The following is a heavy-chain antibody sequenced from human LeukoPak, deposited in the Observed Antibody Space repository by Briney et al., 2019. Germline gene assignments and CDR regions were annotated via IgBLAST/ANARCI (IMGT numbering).Heavy chain of an antibody. CDR3: ARAGLDYYDSSGYLSFDY. Sequence: PSETLSLTCTVSGGSISSGGYYWSWIRQHPGKGLEWIGYIYYSGSTYYNSSLKSRVTISVDTSKNQFSLKLSSVTAADTAVYYCARAGLDYYDSSGYLSFDYWGQGTLVTVSS. V-gene: IGHV4-31*03. D-gene: IGHD3-22*01. CDR1: GGSISSGGYY. J-gene: IGHJ4*02. CDR2: IYYSGST.